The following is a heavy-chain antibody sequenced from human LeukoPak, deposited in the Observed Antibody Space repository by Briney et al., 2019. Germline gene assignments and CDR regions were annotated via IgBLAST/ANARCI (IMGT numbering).Heavy chain of an antibody. V-gene: IGHV3-11*04. CDR3: ARGYCGGDCYGD. CDR2: ISRSGSIT. CDR1: GFTFSDYY. D-gene: IGHD2-21*02. Sequence: PGGSLRLSCAASGFTFSDYYMNWIRQAPGKGLEWVSDISRSGSITYYADSVKGRFTISRDNAKNSLYLQMNSLRAEDMAVYYCARGYCGGDCYGDWGQGTLVTVSS. J-gene: IGHJ1*01.